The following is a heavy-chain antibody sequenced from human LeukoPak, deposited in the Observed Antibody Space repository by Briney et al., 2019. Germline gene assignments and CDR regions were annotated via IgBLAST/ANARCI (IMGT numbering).Heavy chain of an antibody. J-gene: IGHJ4*02. Sequence: ASVKVSCKVSGYTLTELSMHWVRQAPGKGLEGMGGFDPEDGETIYAQKFQGRVTMTEDTSTDTAYMELSSLRSEDTAVYYCATPRESYDILTGYPGFDYWGQGTLVTVSS. V-gene: IGHV1-24*01. D-gene: IGHD3-9*01. CDR2: FDPEDGET. CDR3: ATPRESYDILTGYPGFDY. CDR1: GYTLTELS.